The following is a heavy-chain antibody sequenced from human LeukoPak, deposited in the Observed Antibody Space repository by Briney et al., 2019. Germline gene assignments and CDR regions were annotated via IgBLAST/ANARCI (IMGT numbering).Heavy chain of an antibody. CDR3: ASSEGQFLEYLLQN. Sequence: SETLSLTCTVSGGSISSYYWSWIRQPAGKGLEWIGRIYASGSTNYNPSLQSRVTMSVDTSKNQFPLKVNSVTAADTAVYYCASSEGQFLEYLLQNLGEGTLVTVSS. CDR2: IYASGST. J-gene: IGHJ4*02. V-gene: IGHV4-4*07. CDR1: GGSISSYY. D-gene: IGHD3-3*01.